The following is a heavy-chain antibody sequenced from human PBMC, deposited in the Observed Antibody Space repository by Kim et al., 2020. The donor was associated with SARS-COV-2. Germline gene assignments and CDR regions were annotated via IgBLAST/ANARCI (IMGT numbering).Heavy chain of an antibody. CDR3: ARGRRYEPFDY. V-gene: IGHV3-48*01. CDR1: GFTFINYP. J-gene: IGHJ4*02. CDR2: ISSSSSTI. D-gene: IGHD1-20*01. Sequence: GGSLRLSCAASGFTFINYPMNWVRQAPGKGLEWVSYISSSSSTIYYADSVKGRFTISRDTATNSLDLQMNSLRAEDTAVYYCARGRRYEPFDYWGQGTLVTVSS.